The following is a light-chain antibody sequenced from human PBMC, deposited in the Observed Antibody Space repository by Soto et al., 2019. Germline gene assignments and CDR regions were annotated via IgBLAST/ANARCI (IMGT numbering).Light chain of an antibody. J-gene: IGKJ4*01. CDR1: QSISIN. CDR3: QQYNIWPIT. Sequence: VMTLARGPLTVSPGERVALSCRASQSISINLAWIQQKPGQGPRLLMIGASTRATGVPDRFSGSGSGTEFTLTISSLQSEDFAVYCCQQYNIWPITFGGGTKVDI. V-gene: IGKV3-15*01. CDR2: GAS.